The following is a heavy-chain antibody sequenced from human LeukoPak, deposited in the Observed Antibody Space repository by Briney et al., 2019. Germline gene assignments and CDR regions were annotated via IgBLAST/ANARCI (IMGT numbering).Heavy chain of an antibody. CDR1: GGSINSYY. CDR2: IYYSGST. CDR3: ARYLTRAYSFDL. J-gene: IGHJ5*02. Sequence: SETLSLTCTVSGGSINSYYWGWIQQPPGKGLEWIGYIYYSGSTNYNPSLKSRVTISVDTSKNQFSLKLSSVTAADTALYYCARYLTRAYSFDLWGQGTLVTVSS. V-gene: IGHV4-59*01.